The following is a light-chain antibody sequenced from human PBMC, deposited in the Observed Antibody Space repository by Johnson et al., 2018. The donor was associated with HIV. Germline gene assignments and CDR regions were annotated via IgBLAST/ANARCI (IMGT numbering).Light chain of an antibody. CDR3: GTWDSSLSAYV. CDR2: ENN. CDR1: SFNIGNNY. Sequence: QSVLTQPPSVSAAPGQKVTISCSGSSFNIGNNYVSWYQQLPGTAPKLLIYENNKRPSGIPDRFSGSKSGTSATLGITGLQTGDEADYYCGTWDSSLSAYVFGPGTKVTGL. J-gene: IGLJ1*01. V-gene: IGLV1-51*02.